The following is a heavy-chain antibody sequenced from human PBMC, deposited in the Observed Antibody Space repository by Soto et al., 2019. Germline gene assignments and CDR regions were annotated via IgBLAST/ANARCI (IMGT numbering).Heavy chain of an antibody. V-gene: IGHV4-34*01. CDR1: GGSFSGYY. D-gene: IGHD6-19*01. J-gene: IGHJ4*02. CDR3: ARGRKRSRSGYSSGWTFDY. CDR2: INHSGST. Sequence: SETLSLTCAVYGGSFSGYYWSWIRQPPGKGLEWIGEINHSGSTNYNPSLKSRVTISVDTSKNQFSLKLSSVTAADTAVYYCARGRKRSRSGYSSGWTFDYWGQGTLVTVSS.